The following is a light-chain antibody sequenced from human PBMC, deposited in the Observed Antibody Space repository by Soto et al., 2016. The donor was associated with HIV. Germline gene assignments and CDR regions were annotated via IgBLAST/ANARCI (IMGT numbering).Light chain of an antibody. CDR2: KAS. CDR1: QSISSW. V-gene: IGKV1-5*03. Sequence: DIQMTQSPSTLSASVGDRVTITCRASQSISSWLAWYQQKPGKAPKLLIYKASVLASGVPSRFSGGGSRTEFTLTINSLRPDDFATYFCQQYNMWWAFGQGTKVEIK. J-gene: IGKJ1*01. CDR3: QQYNMWWA.